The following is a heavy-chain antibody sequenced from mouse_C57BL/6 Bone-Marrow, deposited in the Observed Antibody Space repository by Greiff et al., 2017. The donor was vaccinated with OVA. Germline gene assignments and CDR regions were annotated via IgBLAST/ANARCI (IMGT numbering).Heavy chain of an antibody. CDR2: ISPRSGNT. Sequence: QVQLQQSGAELARPGASVKLSCKASGYTFTSYGISWVKQRTGQGLEWIGEISPRSGNTYYNEKFKGKATLTADKSSSTAYMELRSLTSEDSAVYFCAREPYFDYWGQGTTLTVSS. CDR1: GYTFTSYG. J-gene: IGHJ2*01. CDR3: AREPYFDY. V-gene: IGHV1-81*01.